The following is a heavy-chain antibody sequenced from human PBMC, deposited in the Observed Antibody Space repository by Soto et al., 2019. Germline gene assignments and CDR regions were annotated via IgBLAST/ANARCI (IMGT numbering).Heavy chain of an antibody. D-gene: IGHD3-3*01. CDR2: IKQDGSEK. CDR3: ARVRSSFWSGYYTGMVMDYYYYYMDV. V-gene: IGHV3-7*01. CDR1: GFTLSSYW. J-gene: IGHJ6*03. Sequence: GGSLRLSCAASGFTLSSYWMSWVRQAPGKGLEWVANIKQDGSEKYYVDSVKGRFTISRDNAKNSLYLQMNSLRAEDTAVYYCARVRSSFWSGYYTGMVMDYYYYYMDVWGKGTTVTVS.